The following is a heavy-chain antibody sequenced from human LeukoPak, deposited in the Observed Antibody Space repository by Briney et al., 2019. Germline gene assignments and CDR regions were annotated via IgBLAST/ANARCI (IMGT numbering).Heavy chain of an antibody. CDR2: IKSKTDGGAT. J-gene: IGHJ5*02. Sequence: GGSLRLSCAASGFTFSNAWMSWVRQAPGKGLEWVGRIKSKTDGGATAYAAPVKGRFTISRDDSKNTLYLQMNSLKTEDTAVYYCTTIRGYGSGRPFDPWGQGTLVTVSS. CDR3: TTIRGYGSGRPFDP. V-gene: IGHV3-15*01. D-gene: IGHD3-10*01. CDR1: GFTFSNAW.